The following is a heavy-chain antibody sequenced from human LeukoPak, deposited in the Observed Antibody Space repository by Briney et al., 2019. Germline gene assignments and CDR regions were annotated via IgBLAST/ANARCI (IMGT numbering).Heavy chain of an antibody. J-gene: IGHJ4*02. CDR1: GFTVSSNY. V-gene: IGHV3-66*01. CDR3: ASRVRLAGTESGFDY. CDR2: IYSADTT. Sequence: GGPLRLSCAASGFTVSSNYMSWVRQAPGKGLEWVLVIYSADTTYYADSVKGRFTISRDSSKNTLYLQMNSLRVEDTAVYYCASRVRLAGTESGFDYWGQGTLVTVS. D-gene: IGHD6-19*01.